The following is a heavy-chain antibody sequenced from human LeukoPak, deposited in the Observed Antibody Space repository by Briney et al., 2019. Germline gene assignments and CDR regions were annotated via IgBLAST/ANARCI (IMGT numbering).Heavy chain of an antibody. CDR2: IRYDGSNK. Sequence: GGSLRLSCAASGFTFSSYSMNWVRQAPGKGLEWVAFIRYDGSNKYYADSVKGRFTISRDNSKNTLYLQMNSLRAEDTAVYYCARVRGHGGIYWGQGTLVTVSS. V-gene: IGHV3-30*02. CDR3: ARVRGHGGIY. CDR1: GFTFSSYS. J-gene: IGHJ4*02. D-gene: IGHD4-23*01.